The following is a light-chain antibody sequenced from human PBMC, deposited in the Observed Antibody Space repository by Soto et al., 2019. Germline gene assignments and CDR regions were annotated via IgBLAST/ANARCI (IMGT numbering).Light chain of an antibody. Sequence: EIVLTQSPGTLSLSPGERATLSCRASQSVSNNFLAWYQQKPGQAPRLLIYGTSNRAACIPDRFSGSVSGTVFTLTISRLQPEDFAVYYCQQDSNSPPLTCGGGTKAEIK. J-gene: IGKJ4*01. CDR2: GTS. V-gene: IGKV3-20*01. CDR1: QSVSNNF. CDR3: QQDSNSPPLT.